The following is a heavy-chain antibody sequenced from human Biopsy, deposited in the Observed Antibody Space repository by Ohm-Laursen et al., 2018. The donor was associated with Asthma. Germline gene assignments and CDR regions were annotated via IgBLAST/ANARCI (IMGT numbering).Heavy chain of an antibody. CDR2: INSVFGTT. Sequence: SSVKVSCKSLGGTFNTYVIGWVRQAPGQGLEGMGGINSVFGTTTYPQKFQDRVTITADDSTSTVYMELSSLRSEDTAVYYCARKAGSCISRTCYSLDFWGQGTLATVSS. J-gene: IGHJ4*02. V-gene: IGHV1-69*01. CDR1: GGTFNTYV. D-gene: IGHD2-2*01. CDR3: ARKAGSCISRTCYSLDF.